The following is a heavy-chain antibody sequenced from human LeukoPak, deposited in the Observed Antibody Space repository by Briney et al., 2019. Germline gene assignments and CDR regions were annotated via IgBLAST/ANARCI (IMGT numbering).Heavy chain of an antibody. CDR1: GFTFSNYR. V-gene: IGHV3-48*04. CDR3: ARDVSVNKVTTPFDH. Sequence: GGSLRLSCEASGFTFSNYRMHWVRQAPGKGLEWISYINLDPNTIYYANSVKGRFTISRDNAKQSLYLQMNSLRVEDTAIYYCARDVSVNKVTTPFDHWGQETLVTVAS. CDR2: INLDPNTI. J-gene: IGHJ4*02. D-gene: IGHD1/OR15-1a*01.